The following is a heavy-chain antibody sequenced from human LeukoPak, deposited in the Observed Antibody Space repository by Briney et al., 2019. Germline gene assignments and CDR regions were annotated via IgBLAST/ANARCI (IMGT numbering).Heavy chain of an antibody. D-gene: IGHD6-19*01. CDR2: INHSGST. Sequence: SETLSLTYAVYGGSFSGYYWSWIRQPPGKGLEWIGEINHSGSTNYNPSLKSRVTISVDTSKNQFSLKLSSVTAADTAVYYCGARSSGWSPFDYWGQGTLVTVSS. J-gene: IGHJ4*02. CDR3: GARSSGWSPFDY. CDR1: GGSFSGYY. V-gene: IGHV4-34*01.